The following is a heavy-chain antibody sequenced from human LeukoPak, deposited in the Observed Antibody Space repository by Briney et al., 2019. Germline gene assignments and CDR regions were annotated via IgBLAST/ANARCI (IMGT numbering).Heavy chain of an antibody. D-gene: IGHD3-10*01. Sequence: GGSLKLSCAASGFIFSGSGMHWVRLASGKGLEWVGRIGSKANSYATAYAESVKGRFTISRDDSKNTAYLQMNSLKTEDTAVYYCCRSDYYGSGSYNWGQGTLVTVSS. J-gene: IGHJ4*02. V-gene: IGHV3-73*01. CDR2: IGSKANSYAT. CDR1: GFIFSGSG. CDR3: CRSDYYGSGSYN.